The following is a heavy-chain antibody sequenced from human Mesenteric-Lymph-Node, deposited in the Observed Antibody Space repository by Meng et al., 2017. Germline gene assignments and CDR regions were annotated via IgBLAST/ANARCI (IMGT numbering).Heavy chain of an antibody. CDR1: GFTFSSYW. J-gene: IGHJ4*02. D-gene: IGHD5-12*01. CDR2: IKQDGSEK. CDR3: ARIRGGYSAYDLFFDY. V-gene: IGHV3-7*01. Sequence: GESLKISCAASGFTFSSYWMSWVRQAPGKGLEWVANIKQDGSEKYYVDSVKGRFTISRDSARNSLYLLMDSLTAEDTAVYYCARIRGGYSAYDLFFDYWGQGTLVTVSS.